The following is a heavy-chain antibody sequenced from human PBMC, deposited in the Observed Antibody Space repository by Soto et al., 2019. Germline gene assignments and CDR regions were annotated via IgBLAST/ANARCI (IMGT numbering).Heavy chain of an antibody. CDR2: IWYDGSEK. J-gene: IGHJ5*02. CDR3: TRWSDNKVVDP. Sequence: QVQLVESGGGVVQPGRSLRLSCEASGFTFRSHGMHWVRQVPGKGLEWLAVIWYDGSEKYYADSVKGRFTISRDNSKNTLYRQMNSLTVEDTAVYYCTRWSDNKVVDPWGQGTVVTVS. D-gene: IGHD1-1*01. V-gene: IGHV3-33*01. CDR1: GFTFRSHG.